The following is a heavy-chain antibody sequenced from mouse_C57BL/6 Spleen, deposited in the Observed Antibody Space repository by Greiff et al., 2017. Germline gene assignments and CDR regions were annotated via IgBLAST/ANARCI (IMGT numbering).Heavy chain of an antibody. CDR3: ARGGLRYDYDEDPSWFAY. D-gene: IGHD2-4*01. CDR2: IYPRDGST. CDR1: GYTFTSYD. Sequence: QVQLQQSGPELVKPGASVKLSCKASGYTFTSYDINWVKQRPGQGLEWIGWIYPRDGSTKYNEKFKGKATLTVDTSSSTAYMELHSLTSEDSAVYFCARGGLRYDYDEDPSWFAYWGQGTLVTVSA. J-gene: IGHJ3*01. V-gene: IGHV1-85*01.